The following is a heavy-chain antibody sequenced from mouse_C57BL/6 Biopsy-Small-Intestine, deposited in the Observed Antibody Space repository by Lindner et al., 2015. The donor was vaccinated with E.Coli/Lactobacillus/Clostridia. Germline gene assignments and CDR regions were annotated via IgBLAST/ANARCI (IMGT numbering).Heavy chain of an antibody. D-gene: IGHD3-3*01. CDR3: APSRSYHAMDY. Sequence: VQLQESGAELVRPGASIKLSCIASGFNIKDDYINWVKQRPEQGLEWIGRIDPANDYSKYAPKFQDKATITADTSSNTAYLQVSSLTSGDTAVYYCAPSRSYHAMDYWGQGTSVTVSS. V-gene: IGHV14-4*01. CDR1: GFNIKDDY. CDR2: IDPANDYS. J-gene: IGHJ4*01.